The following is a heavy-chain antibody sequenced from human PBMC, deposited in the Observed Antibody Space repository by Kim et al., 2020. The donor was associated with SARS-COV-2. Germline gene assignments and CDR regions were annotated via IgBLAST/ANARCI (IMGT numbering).Heavy chain of an antibody. D-gene: IGHD1-20*01. Sequence: SETLSLTCTVSGDSISTTNYFWGWIRQPPGKGLEWIATVSFSGTTYYNPSFKSRVTISIDTSKNQFSLKLSSVTAADTAIYYCARPPRGISRRAFDIWGQGTMGTVSS. J-gene: IGHJ3*02. CDR2: VSFSGTT. CDR3: ARPPRGISRRAFDI. V-gene: IGHV4-39*01. CDR1: GDSISTTNYF.